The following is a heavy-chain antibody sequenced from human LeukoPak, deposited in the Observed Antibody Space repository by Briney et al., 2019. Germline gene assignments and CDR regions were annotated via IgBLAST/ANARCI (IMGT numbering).Heavy chain of an antibody. CDR1: GYTFTGYY. D-gene: IGHD5-24*01. J-gene: IGHJ5*02. CDR3: ARAGRDGYNPNWFDP. V-gene: IGHV1-2*06. Sequence: GASVKVSCMASGYTFTGYYMHWVRQAPGQGLEWMGRINPNSGGTNYAQKFQGRVTMTRDTSISTAYMELSRLRSDDTAVYYCARAGRDGYNPNWFDPWGQGTLVTVSS. CDR2: INPNSGGT.